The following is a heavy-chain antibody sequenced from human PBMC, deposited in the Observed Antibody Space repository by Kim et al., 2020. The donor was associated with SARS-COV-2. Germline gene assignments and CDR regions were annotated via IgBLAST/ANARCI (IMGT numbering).Heavy chain of an antibody. Sequence: SETLSLTCTVSGGSISSYYWTWIQQPAGKGLEWIGRFYTSGSTNYNTSLKSRVTMSIDTSKNQFSLKLSSVTAADTAVYYCAREETAATTRSFAYWGQGTLVTVS. CDR3: AREETAATTRSFAY. V-gene: IGHV4-4*07. CDR1: GGSISSYY. CDR2: FYTSGST. J-gene: IGHJ4*02. D-gene: IGHD1-7*01.